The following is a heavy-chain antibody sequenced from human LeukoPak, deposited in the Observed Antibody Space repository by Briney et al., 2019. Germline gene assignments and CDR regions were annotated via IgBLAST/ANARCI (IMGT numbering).Heavy chain of an antibody. CDR1: GFTFSSYS. D-gene: IGHD3-10*01. J-gene: IGHJ4*02. Sequence: GGSLRLSCAASGFTFSSYSMNWVRQAPGKGLEWVSSISSSSTDIYYADSVKGRFAISRDNAKNSLYLQINSLRAEDTAVYYCAKSRPGIRWFGETGTFDYWGQGTLVTVSS. V-gene: IGHV3-21*04. CDR2: ISSSSTDI. CDR3: AKSRPGIRWFGETGTFDY.